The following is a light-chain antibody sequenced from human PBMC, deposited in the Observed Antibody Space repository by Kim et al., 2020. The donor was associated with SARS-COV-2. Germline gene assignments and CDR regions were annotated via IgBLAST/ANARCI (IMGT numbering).Light chain of an antibody. V-gene: IGLV3-1*01. CDR3: QAWDSSTKGV. J-gene: IGLJ3*02. CDR1: RMGNKY. Sequence: SYELTQPPSVSVSPGQTASITCSGDRMGNKYVCWYQQKPGQSPVLVAYQDTKRPSGIPERFSGPNSGNTATLTICGTQAMDEADYYCQAWDSSTKGVFGG. CDR2: QDT.